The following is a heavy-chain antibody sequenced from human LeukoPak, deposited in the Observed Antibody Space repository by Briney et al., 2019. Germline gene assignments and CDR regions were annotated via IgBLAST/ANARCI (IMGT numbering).Heavy chain of an antibody. CDR3: ARQPYFYYYLDV. J-gene: IGHJ6*03. V-gene: IGHV3-30*03. CDR1: GFTFSSYG. Sequence: PGGSLRLSCAASGFTFSSYGMHWVRQAPGKGLEWVAVISYDGSNKYYADSVKGRFTISSDNSKTMLFLHMNSLRAEDTAIYYCARQPYFYYYLDVWGKGTTVTVTS. CDR2: ISYDGSNK.